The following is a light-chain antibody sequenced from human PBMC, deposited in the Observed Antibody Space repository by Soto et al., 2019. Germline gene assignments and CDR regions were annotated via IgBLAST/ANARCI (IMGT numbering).Light chain of an antibody. CDR1: QSISSW. CDR2: DAS. Sequence: NQMTQYPSTLSASVGDRVTITCRASQSISSWLAWYQQKPGKAPKLLIYDASTLQSGVPSRFSGSGSGTEFTLTISSLQPDDFATYYCQQYDIYSRTFGQGTKVDIK. CDR3: QQYDIYSRT. V-gene: IGKV1-5*01. J-gene: IGKJ1*01.